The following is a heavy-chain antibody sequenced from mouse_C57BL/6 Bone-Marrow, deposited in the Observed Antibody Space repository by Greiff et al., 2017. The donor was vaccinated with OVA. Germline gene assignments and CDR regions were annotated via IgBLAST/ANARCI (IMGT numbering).Heavy chain of an antibody. CDR2: IHPSDSDT. CDR3: ASYYCGSRGYFDY. V-gene: IGHV1-74*01. D-gene: IGHD1-1*01. Sequence: QVQLQQPGAELVKPGASVKVSCKASGYTFTSYWMHWVKQRPGQGLEWIGRIHPSDSDTNYNQKFKGKATLTADKSSSTAYMQLRSLTSEDSAVDYGASYYCGSRGYFDYWGQGTTLTVAS. J-gene: IGHJ2*01. CDR1: GYTFTSYW.